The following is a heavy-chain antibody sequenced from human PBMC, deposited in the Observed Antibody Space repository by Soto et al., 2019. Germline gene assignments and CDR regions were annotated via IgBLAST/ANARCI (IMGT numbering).Heavy chain of an antibody. D-gene: IGHD6-6*01. CDR1: GFTFSSYA. J-gene: IGHJ5*02. CDR2: ISGSGGST. CDR3: AKDPIFAKQLAPNNWFDP. Sequence: PGGSLRLSCAASGFTFSSYAMSWVRQAPGKGLEWVSAISGSGGSTYYADSVKGRFTISRDNSKNTLYLQMNSLRAEDTAVYYCAKDPIFAKQLAPNNWFDPWGQGTLVTVSS. V-gene: IGHV3-23*01.